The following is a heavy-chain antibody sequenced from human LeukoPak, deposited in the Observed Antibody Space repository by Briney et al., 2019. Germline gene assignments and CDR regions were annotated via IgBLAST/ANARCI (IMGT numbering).Heavy chain of an antibody. V-gene: IGHV1-69*05. D-gene: IGHD5-18*01. J-gene: IGHJ3*02. Sequence: SVKVSSKASGGTFSSYAISWVRQAPGQGLEWMGRIFLIYGTANYAQKFQGRVTITTDESTSTAYMELSSLRSEDTAVYYCARNRPTAMVTGAFDIWGQGTMVTVSS. CDR2: IFLIYGTA. CDR3: ARNRPTAMVTGAFDI. CDR1: GGTFSSYA.